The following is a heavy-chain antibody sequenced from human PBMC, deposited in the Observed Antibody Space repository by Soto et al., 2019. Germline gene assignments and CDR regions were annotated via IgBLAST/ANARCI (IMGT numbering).Heavy chain of an antibody. D-gene: IGHD6-19*01. Sequence: QVQLQESGPGLVKPSGTLSLTCAVSSGSISSSNWWSWVRQPPGKGLEWIREIYHSGSTNYNPSLKSRVTISVDKSTNQFSLKLSSVTAADTAVYYCAGGITVAGPSRDGFDIWGQGTMVTVSS. CDR2: IYHSGST. CDR3: AGGITVAGPSRDGFDI. V-gene: IGHV4-4*02. J-gene: IGHJ3*02. CDR1: SGSISSSNW.